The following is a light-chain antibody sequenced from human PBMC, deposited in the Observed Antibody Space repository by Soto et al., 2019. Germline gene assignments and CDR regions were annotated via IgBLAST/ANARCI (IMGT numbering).Light chain of an antibody. Sequence: IVLTQYQDTLSVSPGETATLSCRASQSVGKFVTWYQQKPGQAPRLLIYDTSKRATDIPARFSGSGSGTDFTLTISSLEPDDFAVYFCQHRNNWPALTFGGGGKVDIK. CDR3: QHRNNWPALT. CDR1: QSVGKF. J-gene: IGKJ4*01. CDR2: DTS. V-gene: IGKV3-11*01.